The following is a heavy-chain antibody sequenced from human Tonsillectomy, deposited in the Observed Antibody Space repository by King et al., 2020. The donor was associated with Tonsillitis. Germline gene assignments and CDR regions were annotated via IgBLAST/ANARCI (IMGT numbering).Heavy chain of an antibody. CDR2: ISSSSSYI. J-gene: IGHJ4*02. D-gene: IGHD3-3*01. CDR1: GFTFSSYS. CDR3: ARDGLRFLEWLSDY. V-gene: IGHV3-21*01. Sequence: VQLVESGGGLVMPGGSLRLSCAASGFTFSSYSMNWVRQAPGKGLEWVSSISSSSSYIYYADSVKGRFTIPRDNVKNSLYLQMNSLRAEDTAVYYCARDGLRFLEWLSDYWGQGTLVTVSS.